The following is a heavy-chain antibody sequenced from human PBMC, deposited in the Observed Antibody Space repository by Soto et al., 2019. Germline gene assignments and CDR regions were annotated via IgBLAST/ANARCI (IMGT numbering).Heavy chain of an antibody. J-gene: IGHJ4*02. D-gene: IGHD2-21*01. Sequence: SETLSLTCTVSGGSISSYYWGWIRQPPGKGLEWIGSIYYSGSTYYNPSLKSRVTISVDTFKNQFSLKLSSVTAADTAVYYCARHSLGIPSPIDYWGQGTLVTVSS. V-gene: IGHV4-39*01. CDR2: IYYSGST. CDR3: ARHSLGIPSPIDY. CDR1: GGSISSYY.